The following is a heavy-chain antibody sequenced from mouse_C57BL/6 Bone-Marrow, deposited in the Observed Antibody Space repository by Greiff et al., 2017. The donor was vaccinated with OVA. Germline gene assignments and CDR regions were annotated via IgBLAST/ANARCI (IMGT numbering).Heavy chain of an antibody. J-gene: IGHJ2*01. CDR2: IYPRDGST. V-gene: IGHV1-85*01. CDR3: ARSGDYYGSNFDD. Sequence: VQLQQSGPELVKPGASVKLSCKASGYTFTSYDINWVKQRPGQGLEWIGWIYPRDGSTKYNEKFKGKATLTVDTSSSTAYMELHSLTSEDSAVYFCARSGDYYGSNFDDWGQGTTLTVSS. D-gene: IGHD1-1*01. CDR1: GYTFTSYD.